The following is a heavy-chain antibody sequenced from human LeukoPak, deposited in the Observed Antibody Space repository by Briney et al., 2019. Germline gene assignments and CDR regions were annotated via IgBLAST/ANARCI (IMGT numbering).Heavy chain of an antibody. V-gene: IGHV3-23*01. Sequence: PGGSLKLSCAASGFTFSDHWMSWVRQAPGKGLEWGSAISGSGDSTYYADSVKGRFTISRDNSKNTLYLQMNSLRAEDTAVYYCAKNRGNYYYFDYWGQGTLVTVSS. CDR2: ISGSGDST. D-gene: IGHD4-11*01. CDR1: GFTFSDHW. J-gene: IGHJ4*02. CDR3: AKNRGNYYYFDY.